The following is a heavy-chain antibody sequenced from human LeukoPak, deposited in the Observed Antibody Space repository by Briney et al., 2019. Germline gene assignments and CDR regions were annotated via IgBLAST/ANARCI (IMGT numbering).Heavy chain of an antibody. CDR3: AKDWRQQLTSNWFDP. CDR2: ISGSGGST. Sequence: GGSLRLSCAASGFTFSSYAMSWVRQAPGKGLEWVSAISGSGGSTYYADSVKGRFTISRDNSKNTLYLQMNSLRAEDTAVYYCAKDWRQQLTSNWFDPWGQGTLVTVSS. J-gene: IGHJ5*02. V-gene: IGHV3-23*01. CDR1: GFTFSSYA. D-gene: IGHD6-13*01.